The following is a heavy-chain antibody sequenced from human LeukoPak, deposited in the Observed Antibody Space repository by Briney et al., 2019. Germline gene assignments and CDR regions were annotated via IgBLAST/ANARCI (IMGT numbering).Heavy chain of an antibody. V-gene: IGHV4-59*01. Sequence: SETLYLTCAVSGGSISSYYWSWIRQPPGKGLEWIGYIYYSGSTNYKPSLQGRVTISVDTSKNQFSLELRSVTAADTAVYYCARSYGSGSYQYYFDYWGQGTLVTVSS. J-gene: IGHJ4*02. D-gene: IGHD3-10*01. CDR3: ARSYGSGSYQYYFDY. CDR2: IYYSGST. CDR1: GGSISSYY.